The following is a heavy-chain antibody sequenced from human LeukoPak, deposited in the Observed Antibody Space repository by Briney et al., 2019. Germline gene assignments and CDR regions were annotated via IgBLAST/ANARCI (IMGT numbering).Heavy chain of an antibody. CDR3: ARDLDY. V-gene: IGHV3-7*01. J-gene: IGHJ4*02. Sequence: GGSLRLSCVASGFTVSNKYMSWVRQAPGKGLEWVASIKQDGTEKYYVDSVKGRFTISRDNAKNSLYLQMNSLRAEDTGVYYCARDLDYWGQGTLVTVSS. CDR2: IKQDGTEK. CDR1: GFTVSNKY.